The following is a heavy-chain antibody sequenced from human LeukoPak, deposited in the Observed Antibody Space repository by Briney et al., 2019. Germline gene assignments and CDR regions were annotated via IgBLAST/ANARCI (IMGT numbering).Heavy chain of an antibody. V-gene: IGHV3-30-3*01. J-gene: IGHJ4*02. CDR3: ASAHYYYDSSGSDDY. CDR1: GFTFSSYA. D-gene: IGHD3-22*01. Sequence: GRSLRLSCAASGFTFSSYAMHWVRQAPGKGLEWVAVISYDGSNKYYADSVKGRFTISRDNSKNTLYLQMSSLRAEDTAVYYCASAHYYYDSSGSDDYWGQGTLVTVSS. CDR2: ISYDGSNK.